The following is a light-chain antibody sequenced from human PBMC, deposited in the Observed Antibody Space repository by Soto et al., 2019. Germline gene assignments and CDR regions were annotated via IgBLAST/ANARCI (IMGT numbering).Light chain of an antibody. Sequence: EIVMTQSPATLSVSPGERATLSCRASQSVSSNLAWYQQKPGQAPRLLIYGASTRATGIPARFSGSRSGTEVTPTISSLQSEDFAVYYCQQYKNWPRTFGQGTKVEIK. V-gene: IGKV3-15*01. CDR1: QSVSSN. CDR3: QQYKNWPRT. J-gene: IGKJ1*01. CDR2: GAS.